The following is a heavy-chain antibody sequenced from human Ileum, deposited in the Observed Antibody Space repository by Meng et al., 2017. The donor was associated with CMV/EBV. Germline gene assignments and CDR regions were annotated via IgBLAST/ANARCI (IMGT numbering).Heavy chain of an antibody. V-gene: IGHV4-38-2*02. CDR2: IYNSGST. Sequence: SETLSLTCSVSGYSISSGYYWGWIRQPPGKGLEWIGYIYNSGSTDYNPSLKSRVTISLDTSKNQFSLKLSSLTAADTAVYYCARNVYTYGFDAFDIWGQGTMVTVSS. CDR1: GYSISSGYY. D-gene: IGHD5-18*01. J-gene: IGHJ3*02. CDR3: ARNVYTYGFDAFDI.